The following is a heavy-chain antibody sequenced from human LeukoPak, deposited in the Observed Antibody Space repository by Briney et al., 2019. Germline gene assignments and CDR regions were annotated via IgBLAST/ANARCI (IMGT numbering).Heavy chain of an antibody. CDR1: GGSISSSSYY. V-gene: IGHV4-39*07. CDR2: IYYSGST. J-gene: IGHJ5*02. CDR3: ARAYSGILRWFDP. D-gene: IGHD6-13*01. Sequence: SETLSLTCTVSGGSISSSSYYWGWIRQPPGKGLEWIGSIYYSGSTYYNPSLKSRVTMSVDKSKNQFSLKLSSVTAADTAVYYCARAYSGILRWFDPWGQGTLVTVSS.